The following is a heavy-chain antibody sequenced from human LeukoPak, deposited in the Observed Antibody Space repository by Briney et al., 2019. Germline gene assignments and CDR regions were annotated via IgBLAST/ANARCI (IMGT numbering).Heavy chain of an antibody. CDR1: GYTFTSYY. CDR2: INPSGGST. V-gene: IGHV1-46*01. J-gene: IGHJ4*02. Sequence: ASVKVSCKASGYTFTSYYMHWVRQAPGQGLEWMGIINPSGGSTSYAQKFQGRVTMTRDTSTSTAYMELRSLRSDDTAVYYCARLYNWNYFDYWGQGTLVTVSS. D-gene: IGHD1-20*01. CDR3: ARLYNWNYFDY.